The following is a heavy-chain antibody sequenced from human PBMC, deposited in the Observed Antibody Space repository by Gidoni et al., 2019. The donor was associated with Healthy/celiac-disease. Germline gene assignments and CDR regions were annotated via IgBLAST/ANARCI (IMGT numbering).Heavy chain of an antibody. CDR2: ISAYNGNT. CDR1: GYTFTSNG. Sequence: QVQLVQSGAEVKKPGASVKVSCKASGYTFTSNGIRWVRQAPGQGLEWMGWISAYNGNTNYAQKLQGRVTMTTDTSTSTAYMGLRSLRSDDTAVYYCARGEDSSGYYSGYYYYGMDVWGQGTTVTVSS. CDR3: ARGEDSSGYYSGYYYYGMDV. V-gene: IGHV1-18*04. J-gene: IGHJ6*02. D-gene: IGHD3-22*01.